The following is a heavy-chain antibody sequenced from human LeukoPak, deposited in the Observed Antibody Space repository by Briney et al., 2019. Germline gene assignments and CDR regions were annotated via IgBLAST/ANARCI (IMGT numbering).Heavy chain of an antibody. CDR1: GFTFSSYD. D-gene: IGHD6-19*01. CDR2: IGSAGDT. V-gene: IGHV3-13*01. J-gene: IGHJ4*02. CDR3: VVAGERRGYFDY. Sequence: GGSLRLSCAASGFTFSSYDMHWVRQVTGKGLEWVSGIGSAGDTYYLGSVKGRFTISRENAKNSLYLQMNSLRAEDTAVYYCVVAGERRGYFDYWGQGTLVTVSS.